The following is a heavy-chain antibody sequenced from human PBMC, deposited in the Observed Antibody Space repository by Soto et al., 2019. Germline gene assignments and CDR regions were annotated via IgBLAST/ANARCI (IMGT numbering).Heavy chain of an antibody. CDR2: INFDGSYI. J-gene: IGHJ5*02. V-gene: IGHV3-74*01. Sequence: PGGSLRLSCQASGFTFSDYWIHWVRQAPGKGLVWVSRINFDGSYISYATSVGGRFTISRDNAKKTVYLEMNSLRVEDTAVYYCARDPYTHGFNWFDHWGLGTLVTVSS. D-gene: IGHD4-4*01. CDR3: ARDPYTHGFNWFDH. CDR1: GFTFSDYW.